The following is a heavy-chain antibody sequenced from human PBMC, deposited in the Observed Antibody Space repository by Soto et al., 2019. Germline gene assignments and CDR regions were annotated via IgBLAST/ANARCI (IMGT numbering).Heavy chain of an antibody. CDR3: ARGYYDSSGYYYVPYFDY. J-gene: IGHJ4*02. D-gene: IGHD3-22*01. Sequence: ASVKVSCKASGYTFTSYAMHWVRQAPGQGLEWMGWINAVNGNTKYSQKFQGRVTMTTDTSTSTAYMELRSLRSDDTAVYYCARGYYDSSGYYYVPYFDYWGQGTLVTVSS. V-gene: IGHV1-3*01. CDR1: GYTFTSYA. CDR2: INAVNGNT.